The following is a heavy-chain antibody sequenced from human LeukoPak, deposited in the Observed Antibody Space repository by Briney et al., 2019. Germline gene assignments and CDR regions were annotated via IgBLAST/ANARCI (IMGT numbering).Heavy chain of an antibody. CDR2: ISWNSGSI. CDR3: AKDHSSSWRYYFDY. V-gene: IGHV3-9*01. D-gene: IGHD6-13*01. J-gene: IGHJ4*02. CDR1: GFTFDDYA. Sequence: GGSLRLSCAASGFTFDDYAMHWVRQAPGKGLEWVSGISWNSGSIGYADSVKGRFTISRDNAKNSLYLQMNSLRAEDTALYYCAKDHSSSWRYYFDYWGQGTLVTVSS.